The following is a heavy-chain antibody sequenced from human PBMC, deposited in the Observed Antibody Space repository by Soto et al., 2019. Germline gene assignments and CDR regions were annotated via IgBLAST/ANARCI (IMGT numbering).Heavy chain of an antibody. D-gene: IGHD5-12*01. V-gene: IGHV1-69*01. CDR1: GGTFSSYA. CDR2: IIPIFGTA. CDR3: ARGGENLEMATSHEFDY. J-gene: IGHJ4*02. Sequence: QVQLVQSGAEVKKPGYSVKVSCTASGGTFSSYAISWVRQAPGQGLEWMGGIIPIFGTANYAQKFQGRVTITADESTSTAYMELSSLRSEDTAVYYCARGGENLEMATSHEFDYWGQGTLVTVSS.